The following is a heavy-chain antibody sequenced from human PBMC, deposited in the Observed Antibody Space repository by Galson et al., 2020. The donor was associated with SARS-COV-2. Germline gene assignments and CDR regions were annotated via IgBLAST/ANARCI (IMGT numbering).Heavy chain of an antibody. Sequence: ASVKVSCKASGYTFTGYYMHWVRHAPGQVLEWMGWINPNSGGTNYAQKLQGRVTMTRDTSISIAYMELSRMRSDDTAVYYCARDGTAMVTNGFDIWGQGTMVTVSS. V-gene: IGHV1-2*02. D-gene: IGHD5-18*01. J-gene: IGHJ3*02. CDR2: INPNSGGT. CDR3: ARDGTAMVTNGFDI. CDR1: GYTFTGYY.